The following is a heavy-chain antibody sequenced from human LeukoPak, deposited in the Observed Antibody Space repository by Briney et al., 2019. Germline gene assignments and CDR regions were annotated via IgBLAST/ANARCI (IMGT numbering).Heavy chain of an antibody. CDR1: DDSITIYY. D-gene: IGHD3-22*01. J-gene: IGHJ3*02. V-gene: IGHV4-59*01. Sequence: SETLSLTCTVSDDSITIYYWSWIRQPPGKGLEWIGYIDHTGSTNYNPSLNSRVTISRDTSKNHFSLKLSSVTAADTAVFYCASLTTADAFDIWGQGTMVTVSS. CDR3: ASLTTADAFDI. CDR2: IDHTGST.